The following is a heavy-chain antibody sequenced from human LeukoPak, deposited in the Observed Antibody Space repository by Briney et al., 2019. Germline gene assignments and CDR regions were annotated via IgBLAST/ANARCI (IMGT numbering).Heavy chain of an antibody. D-gene: IGHD6-13*01. CDR3: ARSKGPGTLAAAGPLDY. Sequence: ASVKLSCKASGYTFTSYDINWVRQATGQGLEWMGWMNPDSGNTGYAQKFQGRVTMTRNTSISTAYMELSSLRSEDTAVYYCARSKGPGTLAAAGPLDYWGQGTLATVSS. V-gene: IGHV1-8*01. CDR1: GYTFTSYD. J-gene: IGHJ4*02. CDR2: MNPDSGNT.